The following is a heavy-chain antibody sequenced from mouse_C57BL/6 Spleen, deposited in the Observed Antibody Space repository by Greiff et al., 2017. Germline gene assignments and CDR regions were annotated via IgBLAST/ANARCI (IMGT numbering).Heavy chain of an antibody. CDR1: GYTFTDYN. Sequence: EVKLMESGPELVKPGASVKIPCKASGYTFTDYNMDWVKQSHGKSLEWIGDINPNNGGTIYNQKFKGKATLTVDKSSSTAYMELRSLTSEDTAVYYCARGRWLLKGMDYWGQGTSVTVSS. CDR3: ARGRWLLKGMDY. J-gene: IGHJ4*01. D-gene: IGHD2-3*01. CDR2: INPNNGGT. V-gene: IGHV1-18*01.